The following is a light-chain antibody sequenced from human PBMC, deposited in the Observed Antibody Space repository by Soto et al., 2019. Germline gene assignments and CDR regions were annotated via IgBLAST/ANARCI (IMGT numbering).Light chain of an antibody. J-gene: IGKJ4*01. CDR2: WAS. V-gene: IGKV4-1*01. Sequence: DIVMTQSPDSLAVSLGERATINCKSSQSVLYSSNNKNYLAWYQQKPGQPPKLLIYWASTRESGVPDRFSGSGSGTDFTLTISSLQAEDVAVYCCQQYYSTLPLTFGGGTKVEIK. CDR1: QSVLYSSNNKNY. CDR3: QQYYSTLPLT.